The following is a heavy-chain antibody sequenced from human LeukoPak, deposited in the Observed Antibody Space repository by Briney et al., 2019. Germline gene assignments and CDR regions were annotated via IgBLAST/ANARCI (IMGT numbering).Heavy chain of an antibody. J-gene: IGHJ6*01. D-gene: IGHD1-14*01. Sequence: SETLSLTCAVYGVSFSGYYWNWLRQPPGKGLEWVGAINHSGSSLYNPSLKSRVSISLDTSRSQFSLNLTSVTAADTGVYYWASAQIEWSGDSGPFYNRLDGWGQG. V-gene: IGHV4-34*01. CDR3: ASAQIEWSGDSGPFYNRLDG. CDR2: INHSGSS. CDR1: GVSFSGYY.